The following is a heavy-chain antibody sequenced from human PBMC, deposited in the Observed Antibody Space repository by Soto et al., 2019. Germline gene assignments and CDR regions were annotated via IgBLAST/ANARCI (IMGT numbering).Heavy chain of an antibody. CDR3: ARDSGSSYYYGMDV. V-gene: IGHV4-31*03. CDR2: IYYSGST. CDR1: GGSISSGGYY. J-gene: IGHJ6*02. D-gene: IGHD6-13*01. Sequence: SETLSLTCTVSGGSISSGGYYWSWIRQHPGKGLEWIGYIYYSGSTYYNPSLKSRVTISVDTSKNQFSLKLSSVTAADTAVYYCARDSGSSYYYGMDVWGQGTTVTVS.